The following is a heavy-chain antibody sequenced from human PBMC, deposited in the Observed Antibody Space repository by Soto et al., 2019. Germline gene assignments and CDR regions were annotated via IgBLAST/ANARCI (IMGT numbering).Heavy chain of an antibody. D-gene: IGHD6-19*01. CDR3: AKDWYSGWYYFDY. CDR1: GFTFSSYG. CDR2: ISYDGSNK. V-gene: IGHV3-30*18. J-gene: IGHJ4*02. Sequence: PGASLRLSFSAPGFTFSSYGMHLVLHAPGKGLEWVAVISYDGSNKYYADSVKGRFTISRDNYKNTLYLQMNSLRAEETAVYYRAKDWYSGWYYFDYWGKGTLVTVSS.